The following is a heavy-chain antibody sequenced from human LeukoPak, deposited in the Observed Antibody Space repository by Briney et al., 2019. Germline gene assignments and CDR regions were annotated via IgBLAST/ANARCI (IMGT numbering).Heavy chain of an antibody. Sequence: PSETLSLTCAVYGGSFSGHYWSWIRQPPGKGLEWIGEISHSGSTNYNPSLKSRVTISVDTSKNQFSLKLSSVTAADTAVYYCAAQYSGYVRLDYWGQGTLVTVSS. J-gene: IGHJ4*02. D-gene: IGHD5-12*01. V-gene: IGHV4-34*01. CDR1: GGSFSGHY. CDR2: ISHSGST. CDR3: AAQYSGYVRLDY.